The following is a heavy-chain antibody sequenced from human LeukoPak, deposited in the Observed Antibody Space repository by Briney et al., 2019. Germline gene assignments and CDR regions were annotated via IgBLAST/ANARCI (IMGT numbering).Heavy chain of an antibody. V-gene: IGHV3-49*03. CDR2: IRSKAYGGTT. J-gene: IGHJ5*02. Sequence: GSLRLSCTASGFTFGDYAMSWFRQAPGKGLEWVGFIRSKAYGGTTEYVASVKGRFTISRDDSKSIAYLQMNSLKTEDTAVYYCTRARDGYNPNWYDPWGQGTLVTVSS. CDR1: GFTFGDYA. CDR3: TRARDGYNPNWYDP. D-gene: IGHD5-24*01.